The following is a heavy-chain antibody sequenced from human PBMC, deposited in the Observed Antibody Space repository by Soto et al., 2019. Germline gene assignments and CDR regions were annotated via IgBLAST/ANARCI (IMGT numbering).Heavy chain of an antibody. D-gene: IGHD1-26*01. J-gene: IGHJ4*02. Sequence: QLQLQESGPGLVKPSETLSLTCTVSGGSISSSSYYWGWIRQPPGKGLEWIGSIYYSGSTYYNPSLKSRVTISVDTSKNQFSLKLSSVTAADTAVYYCARHRYSGSSDYWGQGTLVTVSS. V-gene: IGHV4-39*01. CDR3: ARHRYSGSSDY. CDR2: IYYSGST. CDR1: GGSISSSSYY.